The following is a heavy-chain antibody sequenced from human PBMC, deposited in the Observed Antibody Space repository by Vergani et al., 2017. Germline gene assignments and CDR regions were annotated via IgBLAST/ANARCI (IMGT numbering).Heavy chain of an antibody. D-gene: IGHD2-21*02. CDR3: AKDSGAGVVTATLDY. Sequence: QVLLVESGGGVVQPGRSLRLSCAVSGFTFISYGMHWVRQAPGKGLEWVALISYDGSNKYYADAVKGRFTISRDNSKNTLYLQMASLRAEDTAVYYCAKDSGAGVVTATLDYWGQGTLVTVSS. CDR1: GFTFISYG. CDR2: ISYDGSNK. J-gene: IGHJ4*02. V-gene: IGHV3-30*18.